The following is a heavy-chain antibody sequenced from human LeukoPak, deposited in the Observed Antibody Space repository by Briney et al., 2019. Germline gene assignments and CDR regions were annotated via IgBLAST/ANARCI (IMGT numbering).Heavy chain of an antibody. V-gene: IGHV3-66*02. CDR1: GFTLSSNY. CDR3: ARSTITIVFQH. D-gene: IGHD3-10*01. CDR2: IYSGGST. Sequence: GGSLRLSCAASGFTLSSNYMSWVRQAPGKGLEWVSVIYSGGSTYYADSVKSRFTISRDNSKNTLYLQMNSLRAEDTAVYYCARSTITIVFQHWGQGTLVTVSS. J-gene: IGHJ1*01.